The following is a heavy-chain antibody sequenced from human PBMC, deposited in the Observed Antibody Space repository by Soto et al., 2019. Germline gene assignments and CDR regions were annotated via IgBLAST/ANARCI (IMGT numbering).Heavy chain of an antibody. V-gene: IGHV1-69*12. J-gene: IGHJ6*02. D-gene: IGHD6-19*01. CDR1: GGTFSSYA. Sequence: QVQLVQSGAAVKKPGSSVKVSCKASGGTFSSYAISWVRQAPGQGLEWMGGIIPSFGTANYAQKFQGRVTITADESTSTAYMELSSLRSEDTAVYYCARQAVAGIVFALYYGMDVWGQGTTVTVSS. CDR2: IIPSFGTA. CDR3: ARQAVAGIVFALYYGMDV.